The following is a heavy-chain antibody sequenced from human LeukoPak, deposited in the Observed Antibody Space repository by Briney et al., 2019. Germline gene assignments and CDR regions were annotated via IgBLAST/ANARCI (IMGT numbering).Heavy chain of an antibody. J-gene: IGHJ4*02. V-gene: IGHV5-51*01. CDR2: IYPGDSDT. Sequence: GESLKISCKGSGYSFTNYWIGWVRQMPGKGLEWMGIIYPGDSDTRYSPSFQGQVTISADKSISAAYLQWSSLKASDTAMYYCARRYCSSTSCNPYFFDYWGQGTLVTVSS. CDR3: ARRYCSSTSCNPYFFDY. D-gene: IGHD2-2*01. CDR1: GYSFTNYW.